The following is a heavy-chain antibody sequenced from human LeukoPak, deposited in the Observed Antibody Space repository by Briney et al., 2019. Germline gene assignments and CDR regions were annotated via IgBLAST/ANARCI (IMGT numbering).Heavy chain of an antibody. CDR2: INPNSGGT. J-gene: IGHJ4*02. D-gene: IGHD6-6*01. CDR3: ARERVEYSSSTFDY. Sequence: GASVKVSCKASGYTFTGYYMHWVRQAPGQGLEWMGWINPNSGGTNYAQKFQGRVAMTRDTSISTAYMELSRLRSDDTAVYYCARERVEYSSSTFDYWGQGTLVTVSS. V-gene: IGHV1-2*02. CDR1: GYTFTGYY.